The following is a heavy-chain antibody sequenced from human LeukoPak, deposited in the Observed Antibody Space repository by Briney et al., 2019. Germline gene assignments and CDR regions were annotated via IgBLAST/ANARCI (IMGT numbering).Heavy chain of an antibody. CDR3: ARDRGEGRERPFDY. J-gene: IGHJ4*02. V-gene: IGHV4-4*02. CDR1: LDSTTSNF. CDR2: IHRSGSP. D-gene: IGHD1-26*01. Sequence: PSETLSLTCTVSLDSTTSNFWSWVRQPPGKGLEWIGEIHRSGSPNYNPSLQSRVTISIDRSRNQIVLELSSVTAADTAVYYCARDRGEGRERPFDYWGRGTLVTVSS.